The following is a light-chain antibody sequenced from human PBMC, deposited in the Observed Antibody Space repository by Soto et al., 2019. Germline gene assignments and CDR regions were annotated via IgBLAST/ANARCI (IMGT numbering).Light chain of an antibody. CDR1: SLNIGSNT. V-gene: IGLV1-44*01. J-gene: IGLJ3*02. Sequence: QSVLTQPPSASGTPGQRVTIFCSGSSLNIGSNTVNWYRQLPGTAPKLLLYANDQRPSGVPDRFSGSKSGTSASLAISGLQSEDEADYYCASWDDTLNARVFGGGTKLTVL. CDR3: ASWDDTLNARV. CDR2: AND.